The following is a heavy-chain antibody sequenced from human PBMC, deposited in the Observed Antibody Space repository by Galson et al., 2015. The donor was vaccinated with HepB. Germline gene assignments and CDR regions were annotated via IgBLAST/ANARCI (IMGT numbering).Heavy chain of an antibody. CDR1: GFTFSSYA. D-gene: IGHD4-17*01. J-gene: IGHJ4*02. CDR3: ARDLSAWGDYGDYMIGY. Sequence: SLRLSCAASGFTFSSYAMHWVRQAPGKGLEWVAVISYDGSNKYYADSVKGRFTISRDNSKNTLYLQMNSLRAEDTAVYYCARDLSAWGDYGDYMIGYWGQGTLVTVSS. CDR2: ISYDGSNK. V-gene: IGHV3-30-3*01.